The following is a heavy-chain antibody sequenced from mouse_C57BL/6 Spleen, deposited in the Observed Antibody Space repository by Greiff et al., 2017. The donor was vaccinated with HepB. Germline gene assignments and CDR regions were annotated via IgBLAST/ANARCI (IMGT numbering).Heavy chain of an antibody. CDR2: INPGSGGT. Sequence: VQLVESGAELVRPGTSVKVSCKASGYSFTNYLISWVKQRPGKGLEWIGVINPGSGGTNYNEKFKGKATLTADKSSSTAYMQLSSLTSEDSAVYFCERSGVNYYGNSYAMDYWGQGTSVTVSS. CDR3: ERSGVNYYGNSYAMDY. V-gene: IGHV1-54*01. CDR1: GYSFTNYL. J-gene: IGHJ4*01. D-gene: IGHD1-1*01.